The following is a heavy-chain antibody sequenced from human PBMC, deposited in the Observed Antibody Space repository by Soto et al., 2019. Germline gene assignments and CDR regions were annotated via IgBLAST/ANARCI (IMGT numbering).Heavy chain of an antibody. CDR1: GFTFSDYY. J-gene: IGHJ6*02. CDR2: ISSSGSTI. CDR3: ASGEGEYSGSYGFYYYYGMDV. D-gene: IGHD1-26*01. Sequence: QVQLVESGGGLVKPGGSLRLSCAASGFTFSDYYMSWIRQAPGKGLEWVSYISSSGSTIYYADSVNGRFTISRDNAKNSLYLQMNSLRAEDTAVYYCASGEGEYSGSYGFYYYYGMDVWGQGTTVTVSS. V-gene: IGHV3-11*01.